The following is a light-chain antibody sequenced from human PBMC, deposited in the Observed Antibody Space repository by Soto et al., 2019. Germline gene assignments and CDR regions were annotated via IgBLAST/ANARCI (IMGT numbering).Light chain of an antibody. J-gene: IGKJ2*01. CDR1: QTVNNRY. V-gene: IGKV3-20*01. CDR3: QQYVSSVYT. Sequence: IVLTQSPVTLSLSPWERATLSCRSSQTVNNRYLVWYQQKPGQAPRLLIYAASSRATGVPDRFSGSGSGTDFTLTISRLEPEDFAVYYCQQYVSSVYTFGQGTKVDI. CDR2: AAS.